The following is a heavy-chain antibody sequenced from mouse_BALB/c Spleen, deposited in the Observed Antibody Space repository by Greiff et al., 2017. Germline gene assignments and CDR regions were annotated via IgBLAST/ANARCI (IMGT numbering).Heavy chain of an antibody. D-gene: IGHD1-3*01. CDR1: GFNIKDTY. J-gene: IGHJ3*01. Sequence: VQLKESGAELVKPGASVKLSCTASGFNIKDTYMHWVKQRPEQGLEWIGRIDPANGNTKYDPKFQGKATITADTSSNTAYLQLSSLTSEDTAVYYCAKDNGGFAYWGQGTLVTVSA. CDR2: IDPANGNT. CDR3: AKDNGGFAY. V-gene: IGHV14-3*02.